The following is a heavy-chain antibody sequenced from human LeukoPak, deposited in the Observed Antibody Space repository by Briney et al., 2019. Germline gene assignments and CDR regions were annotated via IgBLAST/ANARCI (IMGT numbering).Heavy chain of an antibody. CDR1: GFTVSSNS. V-gene: IGHV3-53*01. CDR3: ARALTVAGKYYFDY. Sequence: GGSLRLSCTVSGFTVSSNSMSWVRQAPGKGLEWVSFIYSGTIHYSDSVKGQFTISRDNSKNTLYLQMNSLRAEDTAIYYCARALTVAGKYYFDYWGQGTLVTVSS. CDR2: IYSGTI. J-gene: IGHJ4*02. D-gene: IGHD6-19*01.